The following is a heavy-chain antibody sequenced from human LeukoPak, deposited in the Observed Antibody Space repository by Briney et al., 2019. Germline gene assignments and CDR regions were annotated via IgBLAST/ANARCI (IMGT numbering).Heavy chain of an antibody. Sequence: SETLSLTCTVSGGSISSSSYYWGWIRQPPGKGLEWIGSIYYSGSTYYNPSLKSRVTISVDTSKNQFSLKLSSVTAADTAVYYCARHGVDFWSGYFDYWGQGTLVTVSS. J-gene: IGHJ4*02. CDR2: IYYSGST. CDR1: GGSISSSSYY. CDR3: ARHGVDFWSGYFDY. D-gene: IGHD3-3*01. V-gene: IGHV4-39*01.